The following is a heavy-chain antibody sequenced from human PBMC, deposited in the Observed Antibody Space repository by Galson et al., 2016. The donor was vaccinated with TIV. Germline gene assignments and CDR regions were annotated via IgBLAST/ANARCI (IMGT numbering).Heavy chain of an antibody. J-gene: IGHJ6*02. CDR1: GYPFSAYY. CDR3: ARGFNYGFDFYYGMDV. D-gene: IGHD5-18*01. Sequence: SVKVSCKASGYPFSAYYIHWVRQAPGQGLEWMGWINPYGDDTNYEQRFQGRVSMTSDTSINTAYMELSSLRSDDTAIFFCARGFNYGFDFYYGMDVWGPGTTVTVSS. CDR2: INPYGDDT. V-gene: IGHV1-2*02.